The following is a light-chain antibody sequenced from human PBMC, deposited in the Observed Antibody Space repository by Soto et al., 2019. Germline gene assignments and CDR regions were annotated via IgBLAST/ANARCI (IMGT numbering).Light chain of an antibody. CDR3: SSNAGSNTFVV. J-gene: IGLJ2*01. V-gene: IGLV2-8*01. CDR1: SSDVGGYNY. Sequence: QSVLTQPPSASGSPGQSVTISCTGTSSDVGGYNYVSWYQQHPGKAPKVMIYEVSKRPSGVPDRFSGSKSGNTASLTVSGLQAEDEADYYCSSNAGSNTFVVFGGGTKVTVL. CDR2: EVS.